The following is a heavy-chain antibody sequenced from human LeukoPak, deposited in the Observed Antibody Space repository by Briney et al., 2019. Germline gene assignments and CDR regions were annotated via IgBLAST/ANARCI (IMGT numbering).Heavy chain of an antibody. V-gene: IGHV4-4*07. J-gene: IGHJ4*02. Sequence: PSETLSLTCTVSGGSISSYYWSWIRQSAGKGLEWIGRIYSSGSTNYNPSLKSRVTISVDTSKNQFSLKLSSVTAADTAVYYCARAGPYSNYVPYRGQGTLVTVSS. CDR1: GGSISSYY. CDR3: ARAGPYSNYVPY. CDR2: IYSSGST. D-gene: IGHD4-11*01.